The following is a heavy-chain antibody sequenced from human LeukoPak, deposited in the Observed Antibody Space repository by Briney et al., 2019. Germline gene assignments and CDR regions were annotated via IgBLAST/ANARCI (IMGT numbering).Heavy chain of an antibody. D-gene: IGHD3-10*01. CDR3: VLNYGSGSYYLPL. CDR1: GFTFSSYA. V-gene: IGHV3-23*01. Sequence: AGGSLRLSCAASGFTFSSYAMSWVRQAPGKGLEWVSTINNSGGTTYYADSVKGRFTISRDNAKNSLYLQMNSLRAEDTAVYYCVLNYGSGSYYLPLWGQGTLVTVSS. CDR2: INNSGGTT. J-gene: IGHJ4*02.